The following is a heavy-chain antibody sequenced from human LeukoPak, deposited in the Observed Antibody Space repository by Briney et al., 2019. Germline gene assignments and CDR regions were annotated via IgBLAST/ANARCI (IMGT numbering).Heavy chain of an antibody. CDR2: ISGDGGST. Sequence: PGGSLRLSCAASRFTFDDYAMHWVRQAPGKGLEWVSLISGDGGSTYYADSVKGRFTISRDNSKNTLYLQMNSLRVEDTAVYYCARSSHYDILTGYSEEDAFDIWGQGTMVTVSS. J-gene: IGHJ3*02. D-gene: IGHD3-9*01. V-gene: IGHV3-43*02. CDR1: RFTFDDYA. CDR3: ARSSHYDILTGYSEEDAFDI.